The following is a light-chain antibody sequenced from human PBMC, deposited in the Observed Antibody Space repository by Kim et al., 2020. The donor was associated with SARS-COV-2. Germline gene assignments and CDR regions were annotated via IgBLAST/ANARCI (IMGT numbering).Light chain of an antibody. CDR2: TAS. Sequence: ASVVDRVTITCRASQGIRSDLGWYQQKPGKAPKVLIHTASSLQSGVPSRFSGSGSGTDFTLTISSLQPEDFATYYCLQDNKYPWTFGQGTKVDIK. V-gene: IGKV1-6*01. J-gene: IGKJ1*01. CDR1: QGIRSD. CDR3: LQDNKYPWT.